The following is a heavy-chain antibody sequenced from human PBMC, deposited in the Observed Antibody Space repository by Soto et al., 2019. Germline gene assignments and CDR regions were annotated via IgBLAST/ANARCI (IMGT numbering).Heavy chain of an antibody. V-gene: IGHV1-3*01. CDR1: GYTFTSYA. CDR3: AKSSRFWSGYFQRGNYYSMDV. Sequence: QVQLVQSGAEVKKPGASVKVSCKASGYTFTSYAMHWVRQAPGQRLEWMGWINAGNGNTKYSQKFQGRVTITRDTSASTAYMELSSLRSEYTAVYYCAKSSRFWSGYFQRGNYYSMDVWGKGTTVTVSS. CDR2: INAGNGNT. J-gene: IGHJ6*03. D-gene: IGHD3-3*01.